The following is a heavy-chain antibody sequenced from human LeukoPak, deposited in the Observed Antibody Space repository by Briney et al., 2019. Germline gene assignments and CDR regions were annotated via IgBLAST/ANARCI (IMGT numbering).Heavy chain of an antibody. CDR2: ISYDGSNK. J-gene: IGHJ4*02. CDR3: ARVDSSGWYYFDY. D-gene: IGHD6-19*01. Sequence: PGGSLRLSCAASGFTFSNYRMHWVRQAPGKGLEWVAVISYDGSNKYYADSVKGRFTISRDNSKNTLYLQMNSLRAEDTAVYYCARVDSSGWYYFDYWGQGTLVTVSS. CDR1: GFTFSNYR. V-gene: IGHV3-30-3*01.